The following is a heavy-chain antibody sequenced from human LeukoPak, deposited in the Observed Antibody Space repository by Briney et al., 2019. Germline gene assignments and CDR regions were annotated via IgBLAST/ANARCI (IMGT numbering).Heavy chain of an antibody. CDR2: IKEDGREK. CDR1: GYTFSSCW. CDR3: ARDWMGYCSSNSCYLYYMDV. Sequence: GGSLRLSCAASGYTFSSCWMSWVRQAPGKGLEWVANIKEDGREKDYVDSVRGRFTISRDNARNSLYLQMNSLRAEDTAVYYCARDWMGYCSSNSCYLYYMDVWGKGTTVTVSS. J-gene: IGHJ6*03. V-gene: IGHV3-7*01. D-gene: IGHD2-2*01.